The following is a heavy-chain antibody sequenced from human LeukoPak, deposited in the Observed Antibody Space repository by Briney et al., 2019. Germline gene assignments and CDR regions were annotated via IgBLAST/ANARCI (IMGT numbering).Heavy chain of an antibody. V-gene: IGHV3-23*01. CDR3: AKEDDYVWGSYRYPFDY. CDR2: ISGSGIST. Sequence: PGGSLRLSCAASGFTFNNYAMSWVRQAPGKGLEWVSAISGSGISTYYADSVKGRFTISRDNSKNTLFLQMNSLRAEDTAVYYCAKEDDYVWGSYRYPFDYWGQGTLVTVSS. D-gene: IGHD3-16*02. CDR1: GFTFNNYA. J-gene: IGHJ4*02.